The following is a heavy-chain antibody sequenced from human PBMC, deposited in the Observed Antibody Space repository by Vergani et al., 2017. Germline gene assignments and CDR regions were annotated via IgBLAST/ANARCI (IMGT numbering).Heavy chain of an antibody. CDR3: ARDLGFGDIATTGWFDP. Sequence: QVQLVQSGAEVKKPGASVKVSCKASGYTFTSYGISWVRQAPGQGLEWMGWISAYNGNTNYAQKLQGRVTMTTDTSTSTAYMELRSLRSDDTAVYYFARDLGFGDIATTGWFDPWGQGTTVTVSS. CDR1: GYTFTSYG. V-gene: IGHV1-18*01. J-gene: IGHJ5*01. D-gene: IGHD1-1*01. CDR2: ISAYNGNT.